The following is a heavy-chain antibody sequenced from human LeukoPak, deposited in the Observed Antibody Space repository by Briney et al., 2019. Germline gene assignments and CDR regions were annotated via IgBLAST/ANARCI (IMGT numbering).Heavy chain of an antibody. CDR2: ISYSGYT. CDR3: AREVPDSIGYYFDY. J-gene: IGHJ4*02. V-gene: IGHV4-59*01. CDR1: GGSIRSYY. D-gene: IGHD3-22*01. Sequence: SETLSLTCNVSGGSIRSYYWSWIRQPPGKELEWIGFISYSGYTNYNPSLKSRVTISVDTSKNQFSLKLSSVTAADTAVYHCAREVPDSIGYYFDYWGQGTLVTVSS.